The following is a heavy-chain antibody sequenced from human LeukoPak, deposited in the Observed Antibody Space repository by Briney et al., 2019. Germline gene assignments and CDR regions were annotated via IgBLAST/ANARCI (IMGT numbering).Heavy chain of an antibody. CDR1: GFTFSSYS. D-gene: IGHD3-22*01. J-gene: IGHJ4*02. CDR2: ISSSSSYI. V-gene: IGHV3-21*01. CDR3: ARSHYDSSGYPDY. Sequence: GGSLRLSCAASGFTFSSYSMNWVRQAPGKGLEWVSSISSSSSYIYYADSVKGRFTISRDNSKNTLYLQMNSLRAEDTAVYYCARSHYDSSGYPDYWGQGTLVTVSS.